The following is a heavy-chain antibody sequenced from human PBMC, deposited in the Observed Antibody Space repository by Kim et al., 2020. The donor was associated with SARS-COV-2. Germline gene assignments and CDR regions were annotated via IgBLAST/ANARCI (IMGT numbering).Heavy chain of an antibody. V-gene: IGHV3-30*04. D-gene: IGHD3-10*01. Sequence: GGSLRLSCAASGFTFSSYAMHWVRQAPGKGLEWVAVISYDGSNKYYADSVKGRFTISRDNSKNTLYLQMTSLRAEDTAVYYWAGSMPRFGVLDQNYYVSGRYGDGMDIWGQGATVTVSS. CDR3: AGSMPRFGVLDQNYYVSGRYGDGMDI. CDR1: GFTFSSYA. CDR2: ISYDGSNK. J-gene: IGHJ6*02.